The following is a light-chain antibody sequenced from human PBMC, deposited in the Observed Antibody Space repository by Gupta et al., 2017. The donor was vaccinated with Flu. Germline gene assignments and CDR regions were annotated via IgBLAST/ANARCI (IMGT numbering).Light chain of an antibody. CDR3: QHENCSSLT. CDR2: KAS. CDR1: QTITYW. V-gene: IGKV1-5*03. Sequence: DIQMTQSPSILSASVGDRVTISCRTSQTITYWLAWYQQKPGKAPKLLMYKASKLESGVPSRFSGSGSGTEFTLTISSLQPDDFATYYCQHENCSSLTFGRGTKVDIK. J-gene: IGKJ4*01.